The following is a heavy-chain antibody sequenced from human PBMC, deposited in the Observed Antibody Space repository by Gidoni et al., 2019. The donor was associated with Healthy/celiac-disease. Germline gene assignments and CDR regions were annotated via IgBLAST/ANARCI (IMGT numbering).Heavy chain of an antibody. CDR2: ITYDGSNK. CDR3: AKDFAVGYYYDSSGYYYED. Sequence: QVQLVESGGGVVQPGRSLRLSCAASGFTFSSYGMHWVRQAPGKGLEWVAVITYDGSNKYYADSVKGRFTISRDNSKNTLYLQMNSLRAEDTAVYYCAKDFAVGYYYDSSGYYYEDWGQGTLVTVSS. CDR1: GFTFSSYG. V-gene: IGHV3-30*18. D-gene: IGHD3-22*01. J-gene: IGHJ4*02.